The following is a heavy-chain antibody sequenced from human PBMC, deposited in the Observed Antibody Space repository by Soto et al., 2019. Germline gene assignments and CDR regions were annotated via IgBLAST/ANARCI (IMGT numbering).Heavy chain of an antibody. D-gene: IGHD2-2*01. CDR2: ISGSGGRT. CDR1: GFSFSNYA. Sequence: PGGSLRLSCAASGFSFSNYAMSWVRQAPGKGLEWVSGISGSGGRTYYADSVKGRFTISRDNSRNTLYLQMNSLRAEDTAVYYCASVSKYCSSSSCYDFDNWGQGTLVTVSS. CDR3: ASVSKYCSSSSCYDFDN. V-gene: IGHV3-23*01. J-gene: IGHJ4*02.